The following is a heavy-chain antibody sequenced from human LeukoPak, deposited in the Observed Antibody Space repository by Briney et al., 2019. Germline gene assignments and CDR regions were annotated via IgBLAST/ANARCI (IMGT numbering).Heavy chain of an antibody. CDR3: ARYGSGSTIDY. V-gene: IGHV3-33*01. J-gene: IGHJ4*02. Sequence: QPGRSLRLSCAASGFTFSSYGMHWVRQAPGKGLKWVAVIWYDGSNKYYADSVKGRFTISRDNSKNTLYLQMNSLRAEDTAVYYCARYGSGSTIDYWGQGTLVTVSS. CDR1: GFTFSSYG. CDR2: IWYDGSNK. D-gene: IGHD3-10*01.